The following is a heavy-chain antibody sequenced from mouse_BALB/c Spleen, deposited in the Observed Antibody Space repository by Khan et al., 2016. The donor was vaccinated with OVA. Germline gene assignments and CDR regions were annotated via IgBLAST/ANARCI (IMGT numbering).Heavy chain of an antibody. V-gene: IGHV3-2*02. J-gene: IGHJ2*01. CDR3: ARVYGGDFDY. Sequence: VQLKESGPGLVKPSQSLSLTCTVTGYSITSDYAWNWIRQFPGNKLEWMGFISYSGNTNYNPSLKSRISITRDTSKNQFFLQLNSVTTEDTATDYCARVYGGDFDYWGQGNTLTVSS. CDR1: GYSITSDYA. D-gene: IGHD1-1*01. CDR2: ISYSGNT.